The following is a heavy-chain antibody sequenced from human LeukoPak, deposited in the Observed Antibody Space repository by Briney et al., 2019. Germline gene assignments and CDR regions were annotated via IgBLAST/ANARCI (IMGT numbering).Heavy chain of an antibody. D-gene: IGHD3-9*01. CDR3: ARGGSTGDAFDI. J-gene: IGHJ3*02. Sequence: GGSLRLSCAASGFTFSSYDMHWVRQATGKGLEWVSAIGTAGDTHYPGSVKGRFTISRENAKNSLYLQMNSLRAGDTAVYYCARGGSTGDAFDIWGQGTMVTVSS. CDR1: GFTFSSYD. CDR2: IGTAGDT. V-gene: IGHV3-13*01.